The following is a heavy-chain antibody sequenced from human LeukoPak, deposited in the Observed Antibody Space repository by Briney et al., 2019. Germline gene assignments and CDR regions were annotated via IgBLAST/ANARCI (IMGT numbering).Heavy chain of an antibody. J-gene: IGHJ4*02. CDR3: EQAGQYEILTGPHYYFDY. CDR1: GFTFDDYA. CDR2: ISWNSGSI. V-gene: IGHV3-9*01. Sequence: PGRSLRLSCAASGFTFDDYAMHWVRQAPGKGLEWASGISWNSGSIGYADSVKGRFTISRDNAKNSLYLQMNSLRAEDTAFYYCEQAGQYEILTGPHYYFDYWGQGTLVTVSS. D-gene: IGHD3-9*01.